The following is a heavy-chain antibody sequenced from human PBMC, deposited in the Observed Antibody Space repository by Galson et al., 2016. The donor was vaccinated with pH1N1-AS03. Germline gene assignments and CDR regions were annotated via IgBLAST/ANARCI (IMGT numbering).Heavy chain of an antibody. CDR3: AREGCGARSTTGCYASGLGRRSYMDV. J-gene: IGHJ6*04. D-gene: IGHD2-2*01. CDR1: GDSIRGDTYA. V-gene: IGHV4-61*02. Sequence: TLSLTCAVSGDSIRGDTYAWSWIRQPAEKGLEWVGRVYPGLSSNYNPSLKGRVTISVDTSKNQFSLKLRSVTAADTAVYYCAREGCGARSTTGCYASGLGRRSYMDVWGKGTTVTVSS. CDR2: VYPGLSS.